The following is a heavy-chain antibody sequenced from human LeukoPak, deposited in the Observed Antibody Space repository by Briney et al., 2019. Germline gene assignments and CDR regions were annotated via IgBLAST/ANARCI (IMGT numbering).Heavy chain of an antibody. CDR1: GFTFNNAW. Sequence: PGGSLRLSCAASGFTFNNAWMIWVRQAPGKGLEWVGRILSKTHGGAADCAAPVKGRFSVSRDDSKNTLYLQMNSLKTEDTAVYCCATIRDLDYWGQGTLVTVSS. V-gene: IGHV3-15*01. CDR3: ATIRDLDY. CDR2: ILSKTHGGAA. J-gene: IGHJ4*02.